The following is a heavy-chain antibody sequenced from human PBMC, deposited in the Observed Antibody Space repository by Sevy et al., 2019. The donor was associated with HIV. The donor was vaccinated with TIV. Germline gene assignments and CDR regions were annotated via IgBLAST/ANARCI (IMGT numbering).Heavy chain of an antibody. J-gene: IGHJ3*02. CDR1: GFTVSSNY. CDR2: IYSGGRT. V-gene: IGHV3-53*01. D-gene: IGHD6-19*01. CDR3: ATYSDGWYDAFDI. Sequence: GGSLRLSCVASGFTVSSNYMSWVRQAPGKGLEWVSVIYSGGRTYYADSVKGRFTISRDNSKNTLYLQMNSLRAEDTAVYYCATYSDGWYDAFDIWGQGTMVTVSS.